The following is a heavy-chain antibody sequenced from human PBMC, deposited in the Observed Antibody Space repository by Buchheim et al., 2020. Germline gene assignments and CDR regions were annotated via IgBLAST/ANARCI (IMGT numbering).Heavy chain of an antibody. V-gene: IGHV3-21*01. Sequence: EVQLVESGGGLVKPGGSLRLSCAASGFTLSSYNMNWVRQAPGKGLEWVSSISSTFSSIYYADSVKGRFPISRDKAKKSLYLQMNSLRAEDTAVYYCARDYMISHHYYGMDVWGQGTT. CDR2: ISSTFSSI. CDR1: GFTLSSYN. CDR3: ARDYMISHHYYGMDV. J-gene: IGHJ6*02. D-gene: IGHD3/OR15-3a*01.